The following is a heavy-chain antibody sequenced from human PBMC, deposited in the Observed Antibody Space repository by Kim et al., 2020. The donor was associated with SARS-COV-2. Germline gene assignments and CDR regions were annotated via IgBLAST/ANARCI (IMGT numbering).Heavy chain of an antibody. Sequence: SETLSLTCAVYGGSFSGYYWSWIRQPPGKGLEWIGEINHSGSTNYNPSLKSRVTISVDTSKNQFSLKLSSVTAADTAVYYCARVLNYYDSSGDYGMDVWGQGTTVTVSS. CDR1: GGSFSGYY. CDR2: INHSGST. V-gene: IGHV4-34*01. J-gene: IGHJ6*02. CDR3: ARVLNYYDSSGDYGMDV. D-gene: IGHD3-22*01.